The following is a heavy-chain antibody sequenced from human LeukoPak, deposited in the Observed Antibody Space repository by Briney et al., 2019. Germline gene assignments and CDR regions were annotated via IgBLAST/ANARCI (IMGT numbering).Heavy chain of an antibody. CDR1: GFTFSNAW. V-gene: IGHV3-15*01. CDR3: TTDYVWGSYRYNRFDY. CDR2: IKSKTDGGTT. J-gene: IGHJ4*02. D-gene: IGHD3-16*02. Sequence: GGSLRLSCAASGFTFSNAWMSWVRQAPGKGLEWVGRIKSKTDGGTTDYAAPVKGRFTISRDDSKNTLYLQMNSLKTGDTAVYYCTTDYVWGSYRYNRFDYWGQGTLVTVSS.